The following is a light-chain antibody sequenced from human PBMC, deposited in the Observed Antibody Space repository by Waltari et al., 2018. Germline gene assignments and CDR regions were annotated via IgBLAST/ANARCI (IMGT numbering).Light chain of an antibody. J-gene: IGLJ2*01. CDR1: SHDIVANDY. CDR2: DVS. Sequence: QSVVTQPASVSGSPGQSISISCTGTSHDIVANDYFSWYQQHPGRAPQLVIYDVSVRPSGVSIRFSGSKSGNTASLTISGLQAEDEALYYCSSYTLTNPVVFGGGTKLTVL. V-gene: IGLV2-14*03. CDR3: SSYTLTNPVV.